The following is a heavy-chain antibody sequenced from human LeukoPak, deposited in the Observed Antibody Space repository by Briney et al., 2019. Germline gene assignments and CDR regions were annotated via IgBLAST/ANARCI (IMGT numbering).Heavy chain of an antibody. V-gene: IGHV1-69*04. CDR2: IIPILGIA. D-gene: IGHD3-22*01. J-gene: IGHJ3*02. CDR1: GGTFSSYA. Sequence: SVKVSCKASGGTFSSYAISWVRQAPGQGLEWMGRIIPILGIANYAQKFQGRVTITADKSTSTAYMELSSLRSEDTAMYYCAREHYYDSSGFNAFDIWGQGTMVTVSS. CDR3: AREHYYDSSGFNAFDI.